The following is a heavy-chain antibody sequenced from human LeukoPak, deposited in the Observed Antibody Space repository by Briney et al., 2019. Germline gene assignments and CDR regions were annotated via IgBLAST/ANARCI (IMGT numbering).Heavy chain of an antibody. V-gene: IGHV1-2*02. J-gene: IGHJ4*02. CDR3: ARATAENDH. Sequence: GASVKVSCKASGYTFTGYYMHWVRQAPGQGLEWMGWINPKTGGTSYAQKFQGRVTMTRDTSISTVNMELSRLTSDDTAVYYCARATAENDHWGQGTLVTVSP. D-gene: IGHD1-14*01. CDR2: INPKTGGT. CDR1: GYTFTGYY.